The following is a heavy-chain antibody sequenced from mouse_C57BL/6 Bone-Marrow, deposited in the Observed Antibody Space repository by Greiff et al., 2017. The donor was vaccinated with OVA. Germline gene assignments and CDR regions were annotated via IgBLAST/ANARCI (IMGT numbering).Heavy chain of an antibody. CDR3: VRDEGYDGYPYYFDY. D-gene: IGHD2-3*01. CDR1: GFTFNTYA. V-gene: IGHV10-3*01. CDR2: IRSKSSNYAT. J-gene: IGHJ2*01. Sequence: EVKLLESGGGLVQPKGSLKLSCAASGFTFNTYAMHWVRQAPGKGLEWVARIRSKSSNYATYYADSVKDRFTISRDDSQSMLYLQMNNLKTEDTAMYYCVRDEGYDGYPYYFDYWGQGTTLTVSS.